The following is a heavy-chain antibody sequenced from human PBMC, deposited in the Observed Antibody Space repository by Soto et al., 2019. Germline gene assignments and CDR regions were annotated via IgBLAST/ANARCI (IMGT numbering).Heavy chain of an antibody. Sequence: QVQLVQSGAEVRKPGSSVRVSCKASGGSFNRHTISWVRQAPGQGLEWMGGIIPIFGTANHAQKFQGRVTITRDTSASTAYMELSSLRSEDTAVYYCAREGRDYDSSGSYYYYGMDVWGQGTTVTVSS. V-gene: IGHV1-69*06. CDR1: GGSFNRHT. CDR2: IIPIFGTA. D-gene: IGHD3-22*01. CDR3: AREGRDYDSSGSYYYYGMDV. J-gene: IGHJ6*02.